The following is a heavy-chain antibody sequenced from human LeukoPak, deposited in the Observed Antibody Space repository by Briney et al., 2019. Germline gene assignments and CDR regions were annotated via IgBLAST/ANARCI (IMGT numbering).Heavy chain of an antibody. J-gene: IGHJ4*02. Sequence: ASVKVSCKASGYTYNAYYIHWVRQAPGQELEWMGWINPNGGGTTYAQKFQGRVTMTRDTSITTAYMELNRLRLDDTALYYCARDRGDYSSSTGIDYWGQGTLVTVSS. D-gene: IGHD6-6*01. V-gene: IGHV1-2*02. CDR3: ARDRGDYSSSTGIDY. CDR2: INPNGGGT. CDR1: GYTYNAYY.